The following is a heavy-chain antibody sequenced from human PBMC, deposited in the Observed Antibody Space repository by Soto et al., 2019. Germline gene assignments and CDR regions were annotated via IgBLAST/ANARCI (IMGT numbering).Heavy chain of an antibody. CDR1: GYSFTSYW. Sequence: GESLKISCKGSGYSFTSYWISWVRQMPGKGLEWMGRIDPSDSYTNYSPSFQGHVTISADKSISTAYLQWSSLKASDTAMYYCATGIVGATMLDYWGQGTLVTV. V-gene: IGHV5-10-1*01. J-gene: IGHJ4*02. CDR2: IDPSDSYT. D-gene: IGHD1-26*01. CDR3: ATGIVGATMLDY.